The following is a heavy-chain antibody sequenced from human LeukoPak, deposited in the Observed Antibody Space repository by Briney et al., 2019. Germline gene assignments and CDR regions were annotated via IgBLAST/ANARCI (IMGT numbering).Heavy chain of an antibody. Sequence: SETLSLTCTVSGYSISSGYYWGWIRPPPGKGLEWIGIIYHSGSTYYNPSLKSRVTISVDTSKNQFSLKLSSVTAADTAVYYCARAYSSSWYHNWFDPWGQGTLVTVSS. CDR2: IYHSGST. CDR3: ARAYSSSWYHNWFDP. D-gene: IGHD6-13*01. CDR1: GYSISSGYY. V-gene: IGHV4-38-2*02. J-gene: IGHJ5*02.